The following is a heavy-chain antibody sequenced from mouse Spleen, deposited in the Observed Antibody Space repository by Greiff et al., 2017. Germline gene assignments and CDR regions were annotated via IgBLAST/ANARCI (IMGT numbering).Heavy chain of an antibody. J-gene: IGHJ3*01. V-gene: IGHV2-2*01. CDR1: GFSLTSYG. CDR2: IWSGGST. CDR3: ARNGYYGNLAWFAY. Sequence: VQRVESGPGLVQPSQSLSITCTVSGFSLTSYGVHWVRQSPGKGLEWLGVIWSGGSTDYNAAFISRLSISKDNSKSQVFFKMNSLQADDTAIYYCARNGYYGNLAWFAYWGQGTLVTVSA. D-gene: IGHD2-1*01.